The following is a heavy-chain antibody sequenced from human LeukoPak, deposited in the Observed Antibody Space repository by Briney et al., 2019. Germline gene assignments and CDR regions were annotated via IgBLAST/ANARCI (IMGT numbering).Heavy chain of an antibody. V-gene: IGHV4-34*01. D-gene: IGHD6-19*01. J-gene: IGHJ6*02. CDR2: INHSGST. Sequence: PSETLSLTCAVYGGSFSGYYWSWIRQPPGKGLEWIGEINHSGSTNYNPSLKSRVTISVDTSKNQFSLKLSSVTAADTAVYYCARAVGSGWPYYYYGMDVWGQGTTVTVSS. CDR3: ARAVGSGWPYYYYGMDV. CDR1: GGSFSGYY.